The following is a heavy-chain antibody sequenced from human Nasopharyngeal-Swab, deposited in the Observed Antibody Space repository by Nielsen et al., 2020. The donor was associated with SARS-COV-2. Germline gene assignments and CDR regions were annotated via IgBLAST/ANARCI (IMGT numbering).Heavy chain of an antibody. V-gene: IGHV3-7*04. Sequence: GGSLRLSCAASGFPFRNHYMTWLRQPPGKGLEWVANIRQDAREQFYVDSVKGRFTISRDNAKNSVFLQMNSLRSEDTAVYYCARESVVTGMDDATDIWGQGTMVTVSS. CDR2: IRQDAREQ. D-gene: IGHD2-21*02. CDR3: ARESVVTGMDDATDI. J-gene: IGHJ3*02. CDR1: GFPFRNHY.